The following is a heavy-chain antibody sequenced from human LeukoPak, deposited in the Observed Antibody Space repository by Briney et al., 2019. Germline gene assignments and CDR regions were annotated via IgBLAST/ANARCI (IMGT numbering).Heavy chain of an antibody. CDR2: IYYSGST. J-gene: IGHJ4*02. Sequence: SETLSLTCTVSGGSISSSSYYWGWIRQPPGKGLEWIGSIYYSGSTYYNPSLKSRVTISVGTSKNQFSLKLSSVTAADTAVYYCARGKTPYYYDSSGYRYFDYWGQGTLVTVSS. CDR3: ARGKTPYYYDSSGYRYFDY. D-gene: IGHD3-22*01. CDR1: GGSISSSSYY. V-gene: IGHV4-39*07.